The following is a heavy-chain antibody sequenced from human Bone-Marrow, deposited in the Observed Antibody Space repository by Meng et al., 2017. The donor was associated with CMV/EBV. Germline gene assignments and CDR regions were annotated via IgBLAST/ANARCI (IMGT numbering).Heavy chain of an antibody. Sequence: GGSLRLSCAASGFTFSSYDMSWVRQAPGKGLEWVSVINSGGSSTYYADSVKGRFTISRDNSKNTLYLQMNSLRAEDTAVHYCAKDGNTFDYYYGMDVWGQGTTVTVYS. CDR2: INSGGSST. D-gene: IGHD3-16*01. J-gene: IGHJ6*01. V-gene: IGHV3-23*03. CDR3: AKDGNTFDYYYGMDV. CDR1: GFTFSSYD.